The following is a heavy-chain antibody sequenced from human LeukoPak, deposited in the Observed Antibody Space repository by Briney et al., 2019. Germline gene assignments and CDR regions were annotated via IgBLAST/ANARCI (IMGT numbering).Heavy chain of an antibody. V-gene: IGHV1-2*02. J-gene: IGHJ4*02. Sequence: ASVKVSCKASGYTFTGYYIHWVRQAPGQGLEWMGWINPSSGGTNYAQKFQGRVTMTRDTSISTAYMELSRLRSDDTAVYYCARVRDHYDFWSGYDYWGQGTLVTVSS. CDR1: GYTFTGYY. D-gene: IGHD3-3*01. CDR3: ARVRDHYDFWSGYDY. CDR2: INPSSGGT.